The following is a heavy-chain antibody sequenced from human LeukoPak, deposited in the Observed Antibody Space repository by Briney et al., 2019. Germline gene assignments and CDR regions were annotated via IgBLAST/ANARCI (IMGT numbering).Heavy chain of an antibody. CDR3: ARDSGLDASDI. J-gene: IGHJ3*02. V-gene: IGHV4-59*01. CDR1: GGSISSYY. D-gene: IGHD1-26*01. CDR2: IYYSGST. Sequence: SETLSLTCTVSGGSISSYYWSWIRQPPGKGLEWIGYIYYSGSTNYNPSLKSRVTISVDTSKNQFSLKLSSVTAADTAVYYCARDSGLDASDIWGQGTMVTVSS.